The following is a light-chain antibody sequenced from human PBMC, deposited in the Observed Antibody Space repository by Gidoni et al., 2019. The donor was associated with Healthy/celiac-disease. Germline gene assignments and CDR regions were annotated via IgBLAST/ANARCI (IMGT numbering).Light chain of an antibody. CDR2: DAS. CDR1: QDISNS. Sequence: DIQMTQSPSSLSASVGDRVTITCQASQDISNSLIWYQQKPGKAPKLLIYDASNLETGVPSRFSGSGSGTDFTFTISSLQPEDIATYYCQQYDNLPPNTFXQXTRLXIK. V-gene: IGKV1-33*01. J-gene: IGKJ5*01. CDR3: QQYDNLPPNT.